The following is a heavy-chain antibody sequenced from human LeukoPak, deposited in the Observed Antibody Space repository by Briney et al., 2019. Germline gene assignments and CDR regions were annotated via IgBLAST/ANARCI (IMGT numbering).Heavy chain of an antibody. J-gene: IGHJ6*03. CDR3: AFVVVPAAADLPYYYYYYMDV. Sequence: GASVKVSCKASGGTFSSYAISRVRQAPGQGLEWMGGIIPIFGTANYAQKFQGRVTITADESTSTAYMELSSLRSEDTAVYYCAFVVVPAAADLPYYYYYYMDVWGKGTTVTVSS. CDR2: IIPIFGTA. CDR1: GGTFSSYA. V-gene: IGHV1-69*13. D-gene: IGHD2-2*01.